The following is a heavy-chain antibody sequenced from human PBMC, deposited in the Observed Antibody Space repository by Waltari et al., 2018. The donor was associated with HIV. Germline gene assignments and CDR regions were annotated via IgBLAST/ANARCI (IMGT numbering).Heavy chain of an antibody. D-gene: IGHD1-26*01. CDR1: GCSLCSSG. V-gene: IGHV3-33*01. CDR3: ARGEGGYTYGYNWLDL. J-gene: IGHJ5*02. CDR2: IWYDGSKK. Sequence: QVQVVESGGSLVQPGWSRRLSCAAPGCSLCSSGMHWVRQAPGKGLEWVALIWYDGSKKYYGDSVKGRFTIFSDKSKNTVFLQMTRLRVEDTATYYCARGEGGYTYGYNWLDLWGQGTVVTVSS.